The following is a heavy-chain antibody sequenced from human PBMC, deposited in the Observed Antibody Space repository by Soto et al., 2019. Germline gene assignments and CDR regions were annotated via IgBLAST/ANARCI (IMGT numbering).Heavy chain of an antibody. J-gene: IGHJ5*02. D-gene: IGHD3-16*01. CDR3: ARVGRPQHLLTGFDN. CDR2: IRPDGSNR. Sequence: QVQLVESGGGVVQPGWSLRLSCVTSGFTFSDYAMHWVRQAPGKGLEWVAVIRPDGSNRYYADSVKGRFTISRDISNNTLYLQMSSLRADDTAVYFCARVGRPQHLLTGFDNWGQGTLGTVSS. CDR1: GFTFSDYA. V-gene: IGHV3-33*01.